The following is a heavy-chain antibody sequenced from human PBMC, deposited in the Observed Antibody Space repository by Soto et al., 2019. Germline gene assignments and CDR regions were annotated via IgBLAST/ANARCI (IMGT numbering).Heavy chain of an antibody. CDR2: ISYDGSNK. Sequence: PVGSLRLSCAASGFTFSRYVMHWVRHSPGKGLEWVAVISYDGSNKYYADSVKGRFTISRDNSKNTLYLQMNSLRAEDTAVYYCARDRQSSSSFMAVGAHGTTVPVS. CDR1: GFTFSRYV. CDR3: ARDRQSSSSFMAV. J-gene: IGHJ6*02. V-gene: IGHV3-30-3*01. D-gene: IGHD6-13*01.